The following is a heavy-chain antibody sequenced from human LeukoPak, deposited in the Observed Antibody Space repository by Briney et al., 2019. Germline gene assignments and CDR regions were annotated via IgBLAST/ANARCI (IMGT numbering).Heavy chain of an antibody. V-gene: IGHV3-48*03. CDR2: ISNSGSTI. Sequence: GGSLRLSCAASGFTFSSYEMNWVRQAPGKGLEWVSYISNSGSTIYYADSVKGRFTISRDNSKNTLYLQMNSLRAEDTAVYYCARSYSSGWYYHDYWGQGTLVTVSS. J-gene: IGHJ4*02. CDR3: ARSYSSGWYYHDY. CDR1: GFTFSSYE. D-gene: IGHD6-19*01.